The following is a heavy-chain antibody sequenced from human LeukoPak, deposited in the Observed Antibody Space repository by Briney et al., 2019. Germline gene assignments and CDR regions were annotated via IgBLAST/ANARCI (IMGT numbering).Heavy chain of an antibody. CDR3: AKGEKDFDY. Sequence: PGGSLRLSCAASGFTFSTYVMHWVRQAPGKGLEWVAFIWYDAGLKYYADSVKGRFTISRDNSKNTLYLQMNSLRADDTAVYYCAKGEKDFDYWGQGTLVTVSS. V-gene: IGHV3-30*02. D-gene: IGHD1-26*01. J-gene: IGHJ4*02. CDR1: GFTFSTYV. CDR2: IWYDAGLK.